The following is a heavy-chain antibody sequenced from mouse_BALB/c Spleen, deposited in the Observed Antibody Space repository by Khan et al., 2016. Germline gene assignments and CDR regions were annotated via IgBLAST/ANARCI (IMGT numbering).Heavy chain of an antibody. CDR2: ISDGGSYT. CDR3: ARDLNWYFDV. CDR1: GFTFSDYY. Sequence: EVELVESGGGLVKPGGSLKLSCAASGFTFSDYYMYWVRQTPEKRLEWVATISDGGSYTYYPDSVKGRFTISRDNAKNNLYLQMSSLKSEDTAMXYCARDLNWYFDVWGAGTTVTVSS. J-gene: IGHJ1*01. V-gene: IGHV5-4*02.